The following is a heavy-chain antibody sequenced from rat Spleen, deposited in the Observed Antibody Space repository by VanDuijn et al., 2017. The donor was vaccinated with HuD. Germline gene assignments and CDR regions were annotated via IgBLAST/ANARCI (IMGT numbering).Heavy chain of an antibody. V-gene: IGHV2S12*01. Sequence: QVQLKESGPGLVQPSQTLSLTCTVSGFSLTSTDVSWVRQPPGKGLEWIASISSGGNTYYNSALKSRLSVSRDTSKSQVFLKMNSLQTEDTATYSCARDFGPFGITYWGQGVMVTVSS. CDR3: ARDFGPFGITY. D-gene: IGHD4-3*01. CDR1: GFSLTSTD. CDR2: ISSGGNT. J-gene: IGHJ2*01.